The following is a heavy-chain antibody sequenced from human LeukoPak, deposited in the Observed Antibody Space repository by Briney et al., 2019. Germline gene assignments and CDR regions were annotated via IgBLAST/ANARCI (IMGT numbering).Heavy chain of an antibody. V-gene: IGHV1-8*03. CDR1: GYTFTGYY. CDR2: MNPNSGNT. J-gene: IGHJ5*02. D-gene: IGHD3-9*01. CDR3: ARGWGYPLRYFGP. Sequence: ASVKVSCKASGYTFTGYYMHWVRQAPGQGLEWMGWMNPNSGNTGYAQKFQGRVTITRNTSISTAYMELSSLRSEDTAVYYCARGWGYPLRYFGPWGQGTLVTVSS.